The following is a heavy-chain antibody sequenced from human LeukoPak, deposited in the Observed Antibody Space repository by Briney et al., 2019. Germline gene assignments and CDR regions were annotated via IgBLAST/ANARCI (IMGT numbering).Heavy chain of an antibody. J-gene: IGHJ4*02. D-gene: IGHD4-17*01. CDR2: ISAHNGNT. V-gene: IGHV1-18*01. CDR1: GYTFTSYG. CDR3: ARIGDYGDYGGYYFDY. Sequence: ASVKVSCKASGYTFTSYGISWVRQAPGQGLEWMGWISAHNGNTNYAQKLQGRVTMTTDTSTSTAYMELRSLRSDDTAVYYCARIGDYGDYGGYYFDYWGQGTLVTVSS.